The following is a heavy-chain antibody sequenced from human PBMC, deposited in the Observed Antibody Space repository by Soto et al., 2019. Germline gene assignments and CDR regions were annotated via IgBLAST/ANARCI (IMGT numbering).Heavy chain of an antibody. CDR1: GGSFSDYS. D-gene: IGHD3-22*01. CDR2: INDSGST. Sequence: PSETLSLTCAVYGGSFSDYSWTWIRQPPGKGLEWIGEINDSGSTNYTPSLERRVTISGDTSKNRFSLKLSSVTAADTAVYSCARGSHKLHSYDSSGFYHYVDYWGQGSLVTVSS. J-gene: IGHJ4*02. CDR3: ARGSHKLHSYDSSGFYHYVDY. V-gene: IGHV4-34*01.